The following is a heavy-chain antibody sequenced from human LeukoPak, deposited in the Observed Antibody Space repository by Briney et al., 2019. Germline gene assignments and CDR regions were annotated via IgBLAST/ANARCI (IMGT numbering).Heavy chain of an antibody. Sequence: ASVKVSCKASGYTFTAYYIHWVRQAPGQGLEWMGWINVRNGNTKYGQKVQDRVTMTTDTSTTTVYMELRSLRSDDTAVYYCARGLYTSGWYMGYWGQGTLVTVSS. D-gene: IGHD6-13*01. V-gene: IGHV1-18*04. CDR2: INVRNGNT. CDR3: ARGLYTSGWYMGY. J-gene: IGHJ4*02. CDR1: GYTFTAYY.